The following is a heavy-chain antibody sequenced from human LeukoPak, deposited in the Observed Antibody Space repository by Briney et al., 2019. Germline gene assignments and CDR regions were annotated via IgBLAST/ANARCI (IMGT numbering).Heavy chain of an antibody. V-gene: IGHV3-23*01. CDR3: AKDDDSGSYSDC. CDR2: ISGGGSDT. Sequence: HPGGFLRLSCAASGFTFTSYAMTWVRLAPGKGLEWVSTISGGGSDTYYADSVRGRFTISRDNSKNTLYLQMNSLRAEDTAIYYCAKDDDSGSYSDCWGQGTLVPVYS. D-gene: IGHD1-26*01. CDR1: GFTFTSYA. J-gene: IGHJ4*02.